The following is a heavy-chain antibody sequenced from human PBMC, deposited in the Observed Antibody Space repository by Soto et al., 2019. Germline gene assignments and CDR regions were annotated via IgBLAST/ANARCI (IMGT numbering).Heavy chain of an antibody. D-gene: IGHD2-21*02. CDR2: ISHDGRVT. Sequence: QVQLVESGGGMVQPGTSLRISCAASGFTFNSLSLHWVRQRPDKGLEWVAVISHDGRVTFYADFVKGRFTVSRDNSKNTIYLQVNSLRAEDTAVYYCAREPYGDSQYFDYWGQGTLVTVSS. J-gene: IGHJ4*02. V-gene: IGHV3-30*04. CDR1: GFTFNSLS. CDR3: AREPYGDSQYFDY.